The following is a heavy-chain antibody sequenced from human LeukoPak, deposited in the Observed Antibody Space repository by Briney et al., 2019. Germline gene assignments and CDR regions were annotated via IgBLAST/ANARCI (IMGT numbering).Heavy chain of an antibody. CDR3: AKDQGFYDSSGYQYYFDC. CDR2: IRYDGSND. D-gene: IGHD3-22*01. J-gene: IGHJ4*02. V-gene: IGHV3-30*02. CDR1: GFTFSSYG. Sequence: GGSLRLSCAASGFTFSSYGMRWVRQAPGKGLEWVAFIRYDGSNDYYADSVKGRFTISRDNSKSTLYLQMNSLRAEDTAVYYCAKDQGFYDSSGYQYYFDCWGQGTLVAVSS.